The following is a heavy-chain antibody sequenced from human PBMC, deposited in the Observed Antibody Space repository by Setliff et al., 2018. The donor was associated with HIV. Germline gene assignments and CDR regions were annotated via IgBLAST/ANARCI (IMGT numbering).Heavy chain of an antibody. CDR3: ARFRPFQRESGSFDI. V-gene: IGHV4-4*09. CDR2: IYTGGNT. Sequence: SETLSLTCTVSGGYINSYYWSWIRQPPGKGLEWIGYIYTGGNTNYNPSLRSRVTMSVDTSNRQFSLKLTSVTAADGAVYYCARFRPFQRESGSFDIWGQGTMVTVSS. CDR1: GGYINSYY. J-gene: IGHJ3*02. D-gene: IGHD3-3*02.